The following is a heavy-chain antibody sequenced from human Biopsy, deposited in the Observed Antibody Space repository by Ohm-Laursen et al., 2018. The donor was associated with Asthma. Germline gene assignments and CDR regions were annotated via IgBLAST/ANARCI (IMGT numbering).Heavy chain of an antibody. CDR3: ARTFHFWSPYHAGHYQL. V-gene: IGHV3-7*01. CDR2: IKHDGSEK. D-gene: IGHD3-3*02. Sequence: SLRLSCAASGFTVSTNGMSWVRQPPGKGLEWVANIKHDGSEKNHVDSLKGRFTISRDNAKNSLYLQMNSLRAEDTAVYYCARTFHFWSPYHAGHYQLWGQGTLVTVSS. CDR1: GFTVSTNG. J-gene: IGHJ1*01.